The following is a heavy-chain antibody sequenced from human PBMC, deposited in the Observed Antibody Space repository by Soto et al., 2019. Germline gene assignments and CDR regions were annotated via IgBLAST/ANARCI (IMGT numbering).Heavy chain of an antibody. V-gene: IGHV4-59*08. Sequence: PSETLSLTCTVSGGSISNYYWSWIRQPPGKGLEWIGYIYYSGSTHYIPSLVSRVTISVDTSKNLFSLRLSSVTAADTAVYHCARHIPKAGTVFDYWGQGTLVTVSS. CDR1: GGSISNYY. D-gene: IGHD6-19*01. J-gene: IGHJ4*02. CDR2: IYYSGST. CDR3: ARHIPKAGTVFDY.